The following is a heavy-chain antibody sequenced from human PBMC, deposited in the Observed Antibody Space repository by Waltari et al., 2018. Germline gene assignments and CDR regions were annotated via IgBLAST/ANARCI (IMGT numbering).Heavy chain of an antibody. V-gene: IGHV3-74*01. CDR2: MNSHGSSP. CDR3: TRSRTGFDP. J-gene: IGHJ5*02. D-gene: IGHD6-13*01. CDR1: GFTFSSYW. Sequence: VQLVESGGGIGQPGGSLSISCAASGFTFSSYWMPSVRQGPGKGLVCVSRMNSHGSSPSYAASVHVRFTISRDNAKNALYLHINSLRAEATAVYYCTRSRTGFDPWGQGTLVTVSS.